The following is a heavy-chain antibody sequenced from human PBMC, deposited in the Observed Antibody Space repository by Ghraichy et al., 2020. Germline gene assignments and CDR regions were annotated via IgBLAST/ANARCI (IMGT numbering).Heavy chain of an antibody. V-gene: IGHV4-59*08. CDR1: GGSISSYY. J-gene: IGHJ3*02. Sequence: SETLSLTCTVSGGSISSYYWSWIRQPPGKGLEWIGYIHYSGSTNYNPSLKSRVTISVDTSKNQFSLKLSSVTAADTAVYYCARPGSGWYGYGAFDIWGQGTMVTVSS. CDR2: IHYSGST. D-gene: IGHD6-19*01. CDR3: ARPGSGWYGYGAFDI.